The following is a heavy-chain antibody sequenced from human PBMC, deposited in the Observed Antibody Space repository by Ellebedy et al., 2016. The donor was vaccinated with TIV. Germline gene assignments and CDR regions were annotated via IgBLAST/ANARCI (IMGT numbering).Heavy chain of an antibody. CDR3: ARVRYLGTGRYFDL. CDR1: GFTFSSDG. J-gene: IGHJ2*01. CDR2: IDRSSSHI. D-gene: IGHD3-16*01. V-gene: IGHV3-21*01. Sequence: PGGSLRLSCAASGFTFSSDGMNWVRQAPGKGLEWVSFIDRSSSHIYYADSVKGRFTISRDNAKNSLYLQMNSLRADDTAVYYCARVRYLGTGRYFDLWGRGTLVTVSS.